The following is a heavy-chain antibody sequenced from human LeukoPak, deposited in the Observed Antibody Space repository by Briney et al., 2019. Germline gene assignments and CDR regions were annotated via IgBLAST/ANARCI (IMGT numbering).Heavy chain of an antibody. CDR2: IYYSGST. CDR3: ARVVSNYYGSGSYFGGYNWFDP. CDR1: GGSISSYY. J-gene: IGHJ5*02. Sequence: SETLSLTCTVSGGSISSYYWSWIQQPPGKGLEWIGYIYYSGSTNYNPSLKSRVTISVDTSKNQFSLKLSSVTAADTAVYYCARVVSNYYGSGSYFGGYNWFDPWGQGTLVTVSS. D-gene: IGHD3-10*01. V-gene: IGHV4-59*01.